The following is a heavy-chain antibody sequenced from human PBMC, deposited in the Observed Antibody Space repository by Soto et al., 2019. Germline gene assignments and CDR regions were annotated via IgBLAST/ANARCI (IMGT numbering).Heavy chain of an antibody. V-gene: IGHV3-30*19. CDR1: GFTFRSYV. J-gene: IGHJ4*02. D-gene: IGHD3-16*01. CDR2: TSYDGSNK. CDR3: PRWGTTGGLDV. Sequence: QVQLVESGGGVVQPGASLRLSCVGSGFTFRSYVIHWVRQAPGKGLEWVALTSYDGSNKYYDDSVKGRFTISRDNSRNTVDLHMDSLRLEDKALYYCPRWGTTGGLDVWGQGTLVSVSS.